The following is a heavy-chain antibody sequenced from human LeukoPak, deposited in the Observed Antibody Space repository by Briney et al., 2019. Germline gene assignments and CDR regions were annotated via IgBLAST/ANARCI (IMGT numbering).Heavy chain of an antibody. V-gene: IGHV3-9*01. J-gene: IGHJ4*02. Sequence: PGGSLRLSCAASGFTFDDYAMHWVRQAPGKGLEWVSGISWNSGSIGYADSVKGRFTISRDNAKNSLYLRMNSLRAEDTALYYCAKRLDYWGQGTLVTVSS. CDR2: ISWNSGSI. CDR1: GFTFDDYA. CDR3: AKRLDY.